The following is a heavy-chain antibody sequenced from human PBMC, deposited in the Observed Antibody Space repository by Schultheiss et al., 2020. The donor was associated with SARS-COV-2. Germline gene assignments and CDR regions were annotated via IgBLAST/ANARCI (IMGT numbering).Heavy chain of an antibody. CDR3: ARDKREVGATFYYYYYGMDV. V-gene: IGHV3-53*01. J-gene: IGHJ6*02. D-gene: IGHD1-26*01. CDR1: GFTVSSNY. Sequence: GGSLRLSCAASGFTVSSNYMSWVRQAPGKGLEWVSVIYSGGSTYYADSVKGRFTISRDNSKNTLYLQMNSLRAEDTAVYYCARDKREVGATFYYYYYGMDVWGQGTTVTVSS. CDR2: IYSGGST.